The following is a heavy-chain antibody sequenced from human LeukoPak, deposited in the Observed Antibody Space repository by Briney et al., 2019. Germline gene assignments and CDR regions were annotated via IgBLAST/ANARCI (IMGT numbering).Heavy chain of an antibody. J-gene: IGHJ4*02. Sequence: GGSLRLSCAASGFTFSDAWMNWVRQAPGKGLEWVAVMSYDGVDEYYADSVKGRFTIFRDNSKDTLYLQLNALTADDTAVYYCATDGVGATFFGYWGQGTLVTVSP. V-gene: IGHV3-30*03. CDR3: ATDGVGATFFGY. CDR2: MSYDGVDE. CDR1: GFTFSDAW. D-gene: IGHD1-26*01.